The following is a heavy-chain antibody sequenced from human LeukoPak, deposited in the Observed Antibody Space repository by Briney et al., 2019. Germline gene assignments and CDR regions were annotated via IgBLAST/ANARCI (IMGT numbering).Heavy chain of an antibody. CDR2: FDPEDGET. CDR3: ARLGYCSSTSCPYYMDV. V-gene: IGHV1-24*01. CDR1: GYTLTELS. J-gene: IGHJ6*03. Sequence: PRASVKVSCKVSGYTLTELSMHWVRQAPGKGLEWMGGFDPEDGETIYAQKFQGRVTMTEDTSTDTAYMELSSLRSEDTAVYYCARLGYCSSTSCPYYMDVWGKGTTVTVSS. D-gene: IGHD2-2*01.